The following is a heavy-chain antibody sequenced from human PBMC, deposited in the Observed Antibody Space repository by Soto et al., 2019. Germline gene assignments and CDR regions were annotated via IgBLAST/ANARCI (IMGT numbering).Heavy chain of an antibody. CDR3: ARVYGDYPTNPYYYYYYYVDV. J-gene: IGHJ6*03. V-gene: IGHV4-59*01. D-gene: IGHD4-17*01. CDR2: IYYSGST. Sequence: QSQTLSLTCTVSGGSISSYYWSWIRQPPGKGLEWIGYIYYSGSTNYNPSLKSRVTISVDTSKNQFSLKLSSVTAADTAVYYCARVYGDYPTNPYYYYYYYVDVWGKGTTVTVSS. CDR1: GGSISSYY.